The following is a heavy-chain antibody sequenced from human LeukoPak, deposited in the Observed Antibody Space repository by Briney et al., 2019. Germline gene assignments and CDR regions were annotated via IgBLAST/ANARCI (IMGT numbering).Heavy chain of an antibody. J-gene: IGHJ3*02. V-gene: IGHV4-4*07. CDR1: GGFISSYY. CDR2: IYTSGST. Sequence: SETLSLTCTVSGGFISSYYWSWIRQPAGKGLEWIGRIYTSGSTNYNPSLKSRVTMSVDTSKNQFSLKLSSVTAADTAVYYCARGYYYDSESSPHDAFDIWGQGTMVTVSS. D-gene: IGHD3-22*01. CDR3: ARGYYYDSESSPHDAFDI.